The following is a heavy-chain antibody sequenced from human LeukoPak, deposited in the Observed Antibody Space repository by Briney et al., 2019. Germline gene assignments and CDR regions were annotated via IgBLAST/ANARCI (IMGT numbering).Heavy chain of an antibody. D-gene: IGHD1-14*01. J-gene: IGHJ6*02. CDR3: AKRPGSPYSSYGMDV. CDR1: GFTFSSYA. CDR2: ISGSGGST. V-gene: IGHV3-23*01. Sequence: GGSLRLSCAASGFTFSSYAMSWVRQAPGKGLEWVSAISGSGGSTYYADSVKGRFTISRDNSKNTLYLQMNSLRAEDTAVYYCAKRPGSPYSSYGMDVWGQGPTVTVSS.